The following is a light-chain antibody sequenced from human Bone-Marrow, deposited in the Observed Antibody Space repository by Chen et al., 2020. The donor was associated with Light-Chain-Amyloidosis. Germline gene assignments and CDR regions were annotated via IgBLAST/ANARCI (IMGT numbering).Light chain of an antibody. CDR2: EVT. CDR3: SSYTITNTLV. CDR1: SSDVGGDNH. V-gene: IGLV2-14*01. J-gene: IGLJ1*01. Sequence: QSSLTHPASASAASAQPFTTSYTRTSSDVGGDNHVSWYQQHPDKAPKLMIYEVTNRPSWVPDRFSGSKSDNTASLTISGLQTEDEADYFCSSYTITNTLVFGSGTRVTVL.